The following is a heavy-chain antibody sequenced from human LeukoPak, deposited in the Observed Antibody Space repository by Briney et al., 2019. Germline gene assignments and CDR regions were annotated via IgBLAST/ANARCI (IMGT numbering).Heavy chain of an antibody. D-gene: IGHD3-9*01. CDR2: ISSSSSYI. CDR3: ARVRYFDWFPDAFDI. V-gene: IGHV3-21*01. CDR1: GFTFISYS. Sequence: PGGALLLYCAASGFTFISYSMNWVRPAPGKGLEWVSSISSSSSYIYYADSVKGRFTISRDNAKNSLYLQMNSLRAEDTAVYYCARVRYFDWFPDAFDIWGQGTMVTVSS. J-gene: IGHJ3*02.